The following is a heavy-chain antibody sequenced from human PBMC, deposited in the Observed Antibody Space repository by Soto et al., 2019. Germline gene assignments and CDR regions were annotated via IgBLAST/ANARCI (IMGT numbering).Heavy chain of an antibody. D-gene: IGHD4-17*01. V-gene: IGHV3-30-3*01. Sequence: PGGSLRLSCVASGFTFSSYAMHWVRQAPGKGLEWVAVISYDGSNKYYTDSVKGRFTISRDNSKNTLYLQMNSLRAEDTAVYYCARLLWRDDYHRGLLALCGRGTLVPGSS. CDR2: ISYDGSNK. CDR3: ARLLWRDDYHRGLLAL. CDR1: GFTFSSYA. J-gene: IGHJ2*01.